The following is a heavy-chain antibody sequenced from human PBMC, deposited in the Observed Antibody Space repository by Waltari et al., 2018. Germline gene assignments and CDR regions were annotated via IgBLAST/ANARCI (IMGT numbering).Heavy chain of an antibody. CDR1: GYTFHSFA. CDR2: INTNTGNP. J-gene: IGHJ6*02. D-gene: IGHD3-3*01. Sequence: QVQRVQAGSELKKPGASVKVSRQASGYTFHSFAMNWVRPAPGNGLEWMGWINTNTGNPPYAQGFTGRFVFSLDTSVSTAYLQISSLKAEDTAVYYCARDDRFLEWGAYYYYGMDVWGQGTTVTVSS. CDR3: ARDDRFLEWGAYYYYGMDV. V-gene: IGHV7-4-1*02.